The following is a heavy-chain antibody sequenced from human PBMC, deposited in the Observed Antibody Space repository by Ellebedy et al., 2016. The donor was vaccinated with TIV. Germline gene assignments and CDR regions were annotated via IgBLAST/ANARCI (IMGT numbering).Heavy chain of an antibody. CDR1: GYIFTAYY. V-gene: IGHV1-2*02. CDR2: INPNSGDT. Sequence: ASVKVSCKASGYIFTAYYIHWVRQAPGQGLEWMGYINPNSGDTKYAQKFQGRVTMTRDTSIRTVFMELSSLRSDDTAVYFCARFAPGPISYGLDVWGQGTTVTVSS. CDR3: ARFAPGPISYGLDV. J-gene: IGHJ6*02.